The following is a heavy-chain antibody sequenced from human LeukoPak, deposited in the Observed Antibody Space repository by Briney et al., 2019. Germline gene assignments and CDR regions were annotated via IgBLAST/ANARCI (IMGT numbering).Heavy chain of an antibody. CDR3: ARESAYDFWSAYNWFDP. J-gene: IGHJ5*02. V-gene: IGHV3-7*01. CDR1: GFTFSSYW. Sequence: PGGSLRLSCAASGFTFSSYWMSWVRQAPGKGLEWVANIKQDGSEKYYVDSVKGRFTISRDNAKNSLYLQMSSLRAEDTAVYYCARESAYDFWSAYNWFDPWGQGTLVTVSS. CDR2: IKQDGSEK. D-gene: IGHD3-3*01.